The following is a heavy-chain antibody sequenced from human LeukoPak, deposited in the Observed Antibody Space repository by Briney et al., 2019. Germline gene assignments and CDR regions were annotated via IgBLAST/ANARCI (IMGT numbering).Heavy chain of an antibody. J-gene: IGHJ3*02. D-gene: IGHD5-24*01. CDR1: GDSVSSNSAA. CDR3: ARGGQGDGYSADEAFDM. V-gene: IGHV6-1*01. Sequence: SQTLSLTCAISGDSVSSNSAACNWIRQSPSRGLEWLGRTYYRSKWYSDYAVSVKSRITINPDTSKNQFSLQLNSVTPEDTAVYYCARGGQGDGYSADEAFDMWGQGTMVTVSS. CDR2: TYYRSKWYS.